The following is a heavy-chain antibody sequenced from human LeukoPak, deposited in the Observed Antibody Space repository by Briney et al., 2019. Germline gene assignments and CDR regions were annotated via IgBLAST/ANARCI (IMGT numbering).Heavy chain of an antibody. Sequence: GGSLRLSCAASEFTFSSYGMNWVRQAPGKGLEWVSYISSSSSTIYYADSVKGRFTISRDNAKNSLYLQINSLRAEDTAVYYCARDNGGAYYDSSGYYVFDYWGQGTLVTVSS. CDR2: ISSSSSTI. D-gene: IGHD3-22*01. CDR1: EFTFSSYG. CDR3: ARDNGGAYYDSSGYYVFDY. J-gene: IGHJ4*02. V-gene: IGHV3-48*01.